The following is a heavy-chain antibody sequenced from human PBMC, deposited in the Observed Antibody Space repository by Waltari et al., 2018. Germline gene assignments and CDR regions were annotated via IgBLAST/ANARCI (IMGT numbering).Heavy chain of an antibody. CDR3: ARPAGPGGYYYGMDV. J-gene: IGHJ6*02. CDR2: ILPIFGTA. Sequence: QVQLVQSGAEVKKPGSSVKVSCKASGGTFSSYAISWVRQAPGQGLEWMGGILPIFGTANDAQKFQGRVTITTDESTSTAYMELSSLRSEDTAVYDCARPAGPGGYYYGMDVWGQGTTVTVSS. CDR1: GGTFSSYA. V-gene: IGHV1-69*05. D-gene: IGHD3-10*01.